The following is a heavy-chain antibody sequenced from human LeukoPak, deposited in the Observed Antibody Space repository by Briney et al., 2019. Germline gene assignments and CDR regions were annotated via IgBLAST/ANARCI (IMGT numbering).Heavy chain of an antibody. CDR2: IYYSGTT. CDR3: ARTIVVVVATTVRNRWFDP. CDR1: GGSISSGDYY. J-gene: IGHJ5*02. Sequence: SETLSLTCSVSGGSISSGDYYWRWIRQPPGKGLEWIGYIYYSGTTYYNPSLKSRVTISVDTSKNQLSLKLSSVTAADTAVYYCARTIVVVVATTVRNRWFDPWGQGTLVTVSS. V-gene: IGHV4-30-4*01. D-gene: IGHD2-15*01.